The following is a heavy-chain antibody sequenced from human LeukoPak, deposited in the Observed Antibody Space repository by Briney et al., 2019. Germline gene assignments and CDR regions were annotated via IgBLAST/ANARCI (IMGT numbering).Heavy chain of an antibody. CDR2: ISSSSSYI. D-gene: IGHD3-9*01. CDR3: ARGLRYMSDYFDY. V-gene: IGHV3-21*01. CDR1: GFTFSSYS. Sequence: PGGSLRLSCAASGFTFSSYSMNWVRQAPGKGLEWVSSISSSSSYIYYADSVKGRFTISRDNAKNSLYLQMNSLRAEDTAVYYCARGLRYMSDYFDYWGQGTLVTVSS. J-gene: IGHJ4*02.